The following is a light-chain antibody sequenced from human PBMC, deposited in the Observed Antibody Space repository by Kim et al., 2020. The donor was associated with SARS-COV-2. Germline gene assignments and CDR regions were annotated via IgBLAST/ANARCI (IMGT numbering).Light chain of an antibody. CDR2: QDS. CDR1: KLGDKY. CDR3: QAWDSSTDWV. V-gene: IGLV3-1*01. Sequence: SYELTQPPSVSVSPGQTASITCSGDKLGDKYACWYQQKPGQSPVLAIYQDSKRPSGIPERSSGSNSGNTATLTISGTQAMDEADYYCQAWDSSTDWVFGG. J-gene: IGLJ3*02.